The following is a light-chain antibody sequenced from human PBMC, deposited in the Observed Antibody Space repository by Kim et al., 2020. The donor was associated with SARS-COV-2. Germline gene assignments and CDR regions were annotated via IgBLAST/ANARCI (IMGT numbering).Light chain of an antibody. CDR1: QSVSSNY. CDR2: GAS. CDR3: HLYGSSPL. V-gene: IGKV3-20*01. J-gene: IGKJ3*01. Sequence: TQSLSPGERVTLSCRASQSVSSNYLAWYQQKPGQAPRLLIYGASSRATDIPDRFSGSGSGTDFTLTISRLEAEDFAVYYCHLYGSSPLFGPGTKVDIK.